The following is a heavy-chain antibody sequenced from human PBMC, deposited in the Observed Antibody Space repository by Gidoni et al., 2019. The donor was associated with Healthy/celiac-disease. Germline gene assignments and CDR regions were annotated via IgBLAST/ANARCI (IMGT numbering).Heavy chain of an antibody. CDR2: ISGSGGST. D-gene: IGHD3-3*01. J-gene: IGHJ4*02. V-gene: IGHV3-23*01. CDR1: GFHFSSYA. CDR3: AKRYYDFWTIDY. Sequence: VQLLESGGVLVQPGGSLSLSCAASGFHFSSYAMSWVRQAPVTGLEWVSAISGSGGSTYYADSVKGRFTISRDNSKNTLYLQMNSLRAEDTAVYYCAKRYYDFWTIDYWGQGTLVTVSS.